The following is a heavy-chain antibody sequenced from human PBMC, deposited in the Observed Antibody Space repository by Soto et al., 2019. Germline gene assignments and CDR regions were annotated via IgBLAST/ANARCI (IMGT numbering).Heavy chain of an antibody. D-gene: IGHD2-2*01. V-gene: IGHV4-31*03. CDR2: IYHSGST. J-gene: IGHJ6*02. Sequence: QVQLQESGPGLVKPSQTLSLTCTVSGGSISSGGYYWSWIRQHPGKGLEWIGYIYHSGSTYDNPSLKRRVTISVDTSKNQFSLKLSSVTAADTAVYYCARLYCSSTSCYGGVGYGMDVWGQGTTVTVSS. CDR1: GGSISSGGYY. CDR3: ARLYCSSTSCYGGVGYGMDV.